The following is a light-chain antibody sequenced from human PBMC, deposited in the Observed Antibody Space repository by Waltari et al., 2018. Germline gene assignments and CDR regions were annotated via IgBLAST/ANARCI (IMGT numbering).Light chain of an antibody. V-gene: IGKV2-28*01. Sequence: IVMTQAPLSLPVTLGEPAYISCRPSRSLPHSNDQYYLEWYFQQPGQSPQLLIYFGSNRASRVPDRFRCRGSGTDFTLEISRVEAEDIGIYFCMQALQTPWTFGQGTKVEIK. CDR1: RSLPHSNDQYY. J-gene: IGKJ1*01. CDR3: MQALQTPWT. CDR2: FGS.